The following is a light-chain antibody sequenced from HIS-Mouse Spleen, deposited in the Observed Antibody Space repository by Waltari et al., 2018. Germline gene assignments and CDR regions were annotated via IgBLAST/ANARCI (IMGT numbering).Light chain of an antibody. Sequence: QSALTQPASVSGSPGQSITISCTGTSSDVGSYNLVSWYQQHPGKAPKLMIYEGSKRPSGVSTRFSGSNSGNTAYLTISGLQAEDEADYYCCSYAGSSTYWVFGGGTKLTVL. CDR1: SSDVGSYNL. CDR2: EGS. V-gene: IGLV2-23*01. J-gene: IGLJ3*02. CDR3: CSYAGSSTYWV.